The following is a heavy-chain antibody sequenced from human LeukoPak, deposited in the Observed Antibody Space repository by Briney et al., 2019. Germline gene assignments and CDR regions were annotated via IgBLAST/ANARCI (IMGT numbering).Heavy chain of an antibody. CDR2: IIPIFGTA. J-gene: IGHJ5*02. CDR3: ARQSLFPNWFDP. V-gene: IGHV1-69*06. Sequence: ASVKVSCKASGGTFSSYTINWVRQAPGRGLEWMGGIIPIFGTANYAQKFQGRVTITADKSTSTAYMELSSLRSEDTAVYYCARQSLFPNWFDPWGQGTLVTVSS. CDR1: GGTFSSYT. D-gene: IGHD2-21*01.